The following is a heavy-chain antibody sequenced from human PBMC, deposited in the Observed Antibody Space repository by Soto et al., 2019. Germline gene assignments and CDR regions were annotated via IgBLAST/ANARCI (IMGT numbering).Heavy chain of an antibody. D-gene: IGHD2-2*01. V-gene: IGHV3-30-3*01. CDR3: ATGVTISRRRGWDY. CDR2: MSNDGSIK. CDR1: GFTFSTYA. J-gene: IGHJ4*02. Sequence: QVHLVESGGGVVQPGRSLRLSCAASGFTFSTYAMHWVRQAPGKGLEWMAVMSNDGSIKYYADSVKGRFTISRDNSRNTLYLQMDSLRDEDTAVYYCATGVTISRRRGWDYWGQGTLVTVSS.